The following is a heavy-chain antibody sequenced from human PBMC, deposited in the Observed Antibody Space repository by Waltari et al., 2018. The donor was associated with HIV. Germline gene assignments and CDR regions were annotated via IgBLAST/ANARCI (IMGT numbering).Heavy chain of an antibody. CDR2: INSEGGAT. D-gene: IGHD3-3*01. V-gene: IGHV3-74*02. Sequence: LVESGGGSVQPGKSLKLSCAASGFSFSGYWMHWVRQSPGKGLVWVVRINSEGGATKYAGSVQGRFSISRENRNSVLYLYMNKLRVDDTAVYYCTKEGYAYDFWSGSNSYYGLDVWGQGTTVTVSS. CDR1: GFSFSGYW. J-gene: IGHJ6*02. CDR3: TKEGYAYDFWSGSNSYYGLDV.